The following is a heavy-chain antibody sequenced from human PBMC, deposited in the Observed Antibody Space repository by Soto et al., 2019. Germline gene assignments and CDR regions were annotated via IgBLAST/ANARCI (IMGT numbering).Heavy chain of an antibody. J-gene: IGHJ6*02. D-gene: IGHD3-3*01. V-gene: IGHV3-30*18. CDR1: GFTFSSYR. CDR3: AKDVLRFLEWLAFYGMDV. Sequence: GGSLRLSCAASGFTFSSYRLHSVRQAPGKGLEWVAVISYDGSNKYYADSVKGRFTISRDNSKNTLYLQMNSLRAEDTAVYYCAKDVLRFLEWLAFYGMDVWGQGTTVTVSS. CDR2: ISYDGSNK.